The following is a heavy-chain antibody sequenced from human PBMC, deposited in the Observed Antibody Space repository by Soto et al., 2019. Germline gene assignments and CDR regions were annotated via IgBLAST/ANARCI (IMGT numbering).Heavy chain of an antibody. CDR1: GYTFTIYD. Sequence: ASVKVSCKASGYTFTIYDSNWVRQATGQGLEWMGWMNPNSGNTGYAQKFQGRVTMTRNTSISTAYMELSSLRSEDTAVYYCARAHYDFWSGYYFNYYYYYMDVWGKGTTVTVSS. J-gene: IGHJ6*03. D-gene: IGHD3-3*01. V-gene: IGHV1-8*01. CDR2: MNPNSGNT. CDR3: ARAHYDFWSGYYFNYYYYYMDV.